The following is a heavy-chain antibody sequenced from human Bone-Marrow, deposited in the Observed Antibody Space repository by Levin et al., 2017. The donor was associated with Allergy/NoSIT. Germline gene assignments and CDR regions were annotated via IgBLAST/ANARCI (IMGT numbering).Heavy chain of an antibody. CDR2: ISSSGSTI. V-gene: IGHV3-48*03. J-gene: IGHJ6*03. D-gene: IGHD3-3*01. CDR3: ARYAYDFWSGYNYYYYMDV. CDR1: GFTFSSYE. Sequence: GESLKISCAASGFTFSSYEMNWVRQAPGKGLEWVSYISSSGSTIYYADSVKGRFTISRDNAKNSLYLQMNSLRAEDTAVYYCARYAYDFWSGYNYYYYMDVWGKGTTVTVSS.